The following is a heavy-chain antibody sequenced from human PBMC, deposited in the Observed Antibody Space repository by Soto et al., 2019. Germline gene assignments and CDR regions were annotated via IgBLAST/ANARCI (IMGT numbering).Heavy chain of an antibody. CDR1: GFTFSSYS. D-gene: IGHD6-13*01. Sequence: GGSLRLSCAASGFTFSSYSMNWVRQAPGKGLEWVSSISSSSSYIYYADSVKGRFTISRDNAKNSLYLQMNSLRAEDTAVYYCARDLVYSRRRPDHMDVWGKGTTVTVSS. J-gene: IGHJ6*03. V-gene: IGHV3-21*01. CDR2: ISSSSSYI. CDR3: ARDLVYSRRRPDHMDV.